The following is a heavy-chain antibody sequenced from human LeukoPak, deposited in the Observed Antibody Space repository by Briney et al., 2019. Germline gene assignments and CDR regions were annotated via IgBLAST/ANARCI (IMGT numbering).Heavy chain of an antibody. V-gene: IGHV4-34*01. CDR2: INHSGST. Sequence: PSETLSLTCAVYGGSFSGYYWSWIRQPPGKGLEWIGEINHSGSTNYNPSPKSRVTISVDTSKNQFSLKLSSVTAADKAVYYCARSCRILDIVATIRARLGGNGFDIWGQGTMVTVSS. D-gene: IGHD5-12*01. CDR3: ARSCRILDIVATIRARLGGNGFDI. CDR1: GGSFSGYY. J-gene: IGHJ3*02.